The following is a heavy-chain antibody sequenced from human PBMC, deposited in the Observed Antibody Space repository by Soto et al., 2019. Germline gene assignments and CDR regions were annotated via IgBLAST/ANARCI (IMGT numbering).Heavy chain of an antibody. Sequence: GASVKVSCKASGGTFSSYAISWVRQAPGQGLEWMGGIIPIFGTANYAQQFQGRVTITADESTSTAYMELSSLRSEDTAVYYCARVPTYYYDSSGYSTSPFDYWGQGTLVTVSS. CDR3: ARVPTYYYDSSGYSTSPFDY. CDR2: IIPIFGTA. D-gene: IGHD3-22*01. CDR1: GGTFSSYA. V-gene: IGHV1-69*13. J-gene: IGHJ4*02.